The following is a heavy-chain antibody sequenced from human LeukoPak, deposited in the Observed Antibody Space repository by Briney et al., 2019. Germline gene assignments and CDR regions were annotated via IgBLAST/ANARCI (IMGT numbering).Heavy chain of an antibody. V-gene: IGHV3-48*01. J-gene: IGHJ6*04. Sequence: GGSLRLSCAASGFTLSSYTMNWVRQAPGKGLEWVSYISSSSSTIYYADSVKGRFTISRDNAKNSLYLQMNSLRAEDTAVYYCAELGITMIGGVWGKGTTVTISS. D-gene: IGHD3-10*02. CDR2: ISSSSSTI. CDR1: GFTLSSYT. CDR3: AELGITMIGGV.